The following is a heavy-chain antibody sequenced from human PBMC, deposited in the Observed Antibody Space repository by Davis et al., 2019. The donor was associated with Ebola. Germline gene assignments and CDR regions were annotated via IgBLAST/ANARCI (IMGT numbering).Heavy chain of an antibody. D-gene: IGHD3-22*01. CDR2: IFYTGGNA. CDR1: GGSTSNYF. J-gene: IGHJ6*03. CDR3: ARYRFETSAYASVRWYMDV. Sequence: SETLSLTCTVSGGSTSNYFWSWVRQSPGKGLEWIAYIFYTGGNAKYNPSVQSRATISVDTSSNQFSLKLNSVTAADTAEYFCARYRFETSAYASVRWYMDVWGKGTTVTVSS. V-gene: IGHV4-59*01.